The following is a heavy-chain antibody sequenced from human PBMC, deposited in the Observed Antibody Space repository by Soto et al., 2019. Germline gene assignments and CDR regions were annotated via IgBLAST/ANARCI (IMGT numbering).Heavy chain of an antibody. CDR2: INPNSGGT. Sequence: XSVKGACKAAGYTFTGYYRHWGRQAPGQGLEWMGWINPNSGGTNYAQKFQGWVTMTRDTSISTAYMELSRLRSDDTAVYYCARTHITMVRGVTNYYYYYGMDVWGQRTTVTVSS. V-gene: IGHV1-2*04. CDR1: GYTFTGYY. CDR3: ARTHITMVRGVTNYYYYYGMDV. D-gene: IGHD3-10*01. J-gene: IGHJ6*02.